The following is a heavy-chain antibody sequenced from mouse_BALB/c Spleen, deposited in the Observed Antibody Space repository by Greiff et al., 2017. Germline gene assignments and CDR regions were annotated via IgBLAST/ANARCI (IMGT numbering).Heavy chain of an antibody. CDR2: INPSNGRT. CDR1: GYTFTSYW. Sequence: QVQLKQPGAELVKPGASVKLSCKASGYTFTSYWMHWVKQRPGQGLEWIGEINPSNGRTNYNEKFKSKATLTVDKSSSTAYMQLSSLTSEDSAVYYCARPSTGTYYFDYWGQGTTLTVSS. CDR3: ARPSTGTYYFDY. J-gene: IGHJ2*01. D-gene: IGHD4-1*02. V-gene: IGHV1S81*02.